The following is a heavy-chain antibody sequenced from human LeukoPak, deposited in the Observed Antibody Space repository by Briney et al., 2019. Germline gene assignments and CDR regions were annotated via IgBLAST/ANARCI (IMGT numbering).Heavy chain of an antibody. CDR1: GGSISSGGYS. Sequence: SETLPLTCAVSGGSISSGGYSWSWIRQPPGKGLEWIGYIYHSGSTYYNPSLKSRVTISVDRSKNQFSLKLSSVTAADTAVYYCARVVEQWLVFDYWGQGTLVTVSS. V-gene: IGHV4-30-2*01. CDR2: IYHSGST. D-gene: IGHD6-19*01. J-gene: IGHJ4*02. CDR3: ARVVEQWLVFDY.